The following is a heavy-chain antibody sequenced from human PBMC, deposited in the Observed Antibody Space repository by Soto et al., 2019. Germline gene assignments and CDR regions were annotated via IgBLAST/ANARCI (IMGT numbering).Heavy chain of an antibody. CDR3: AREDGPRGGAFDI. CDR2: ISCDGSNK. CDR1: GFTFSSYA. V-gene: IGHV3-30-3*01. D-gene: IGHD2-15*01. J-gene: IGHJ3*02. Sequence: GGSLRLSCAASGFTFSSYAMHWVRQAPGKGLEWVAVISCDGSNKYYADSVKGRFTISRDNSKNTLYLQMNSLRAEDTAVYYCAREDGPRGGAFDIWGQGTMVTVSS.